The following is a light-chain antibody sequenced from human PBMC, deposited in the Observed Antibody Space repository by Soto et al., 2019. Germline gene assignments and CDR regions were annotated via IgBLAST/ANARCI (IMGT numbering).Light chain of an antibody. CDR2: GNS. CDR1: SSNIGAHYD. J-gene: IGLJ2*01. CDR3: QSYDSSLSVHVV. Sequence: QPVLTQPPSVSAAPGQRVTISCTGSSSNIGAHYDVHWYQHLPGTAPKLLIYGNSNRPSGVPDRFSGSKSGTSASLSITGLQDEDEADYYCQSYDSSLSVHVVFGGGTKLTVL. V-gene: IGLV1-40*01.